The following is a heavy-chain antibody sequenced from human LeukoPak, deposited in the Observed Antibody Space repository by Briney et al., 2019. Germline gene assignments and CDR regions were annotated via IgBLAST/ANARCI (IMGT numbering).Heavy chain of an antibody. D-gene: IGHD3-22*01. V-gene: IGHV3-23*01. J-gene: IGHJ4*02. CDR1: GFTFSSYG. Sequence: GGSLRLSCAASGFTFSSYGMSWVRQAPGKGLEWVSAISGSGGSTYYADSVKGRFTISRDNSKNTLYLQMNSLRAEDTAVYYCAKGGYYDSSGYYSWGQGTLVTVPS. CDR3: AKGGYYDSSGYYS. CDR2: ISGSGGST.